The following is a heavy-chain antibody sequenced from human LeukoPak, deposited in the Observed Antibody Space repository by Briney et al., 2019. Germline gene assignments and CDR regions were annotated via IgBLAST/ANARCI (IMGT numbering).Heavy chain of an antibody. D-gene: IGHD2-8*02. J-gene: IGHJ4*02. CDR2: IKQDGSEK. Sequence: PGGSLRLSCAASGFTFSTYWMTWVRQAPGKGLEWVANIKQDGSEKFYVDSVKGRFTISRDSAKNSLYLHMNSLRAEDTAVYYCVRAIGKGDTTSLYWLDYWGQGALVTVSS. CDR1: GFTFSTYW. CDR3: VRAIGKGDTTSLYWLDY. V-gene: IGHV3-7*01.